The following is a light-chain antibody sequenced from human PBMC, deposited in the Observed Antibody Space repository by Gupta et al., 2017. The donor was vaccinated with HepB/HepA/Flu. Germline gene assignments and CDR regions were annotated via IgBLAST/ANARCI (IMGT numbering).Light chain of an antibody. CDR3: QYYDTSLSGPVV. J-gene: IGLJ2*01. CDR1: SPNIGAGYA. Sequence: QSLLTLPPSVSGAVGQGVTISSTCSSPNIGAGYAVQWYQHHPGTAPKLLIYDNDKRPAGVPDRFSGFKSGTSASLAITGLKAEDAADYYCQYYDTSLSGPVVFGGGTKLTVL. V-gene: IGLV1-40*01. CDR2: DND.